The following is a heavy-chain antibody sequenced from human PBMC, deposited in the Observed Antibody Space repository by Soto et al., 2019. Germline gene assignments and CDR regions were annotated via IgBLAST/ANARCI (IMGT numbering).Heavy chain of an antibody. D-gene: IGHD1-26*01. J-gene: IGHJ4*02. CDR1: GYTFSGDY. CDR3: GRGRSGQIVVFY. V-gene: IGHV1-2*02. Sequence: GASVKVSCKAAGYTFSGDYIHWGRQAPEQGPEWMGEIGPESGATRYAQRFQGRVTMTRDMSITTVYMELNNLSPDDTAVYYCGRGRSGQIVVFYWGQGTPVTVSS. CDR2: IGPESGAT.